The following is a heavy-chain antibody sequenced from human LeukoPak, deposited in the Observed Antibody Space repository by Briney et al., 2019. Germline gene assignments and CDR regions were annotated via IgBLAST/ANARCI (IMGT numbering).Heavy chain of an antibody. CDR1: EFTFSRYW. V-gene: IGHV3-7*03. CDR3: AREKFDY. J-gene: IGHJ4*02. Sequence: GGSLRLSCAASEFTFSRYWISWVRQAPGKGLEWVANIKQDGSEKYYVDSVKGRFTISRDNAKNSLYLQMNSLRAEDTAVYYCAREKFDYWGQGTLVTVSS. CDR2: IKQDGSEK.